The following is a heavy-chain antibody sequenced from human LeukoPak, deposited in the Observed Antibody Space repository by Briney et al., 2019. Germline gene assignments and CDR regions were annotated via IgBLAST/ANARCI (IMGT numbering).Heavy chain of an antibody. Sequence: SETLSLPCTVSGGSVTSGNYYWNWIRQPAGRGLEWIGRIYTNGGASYNPSLKSRVTISIDASKNQFSLKLSSVTAADTAVYYCAREPPGYWGQGILVTVSS. CDR2: IYTNGGA. CDR3: AREPPGY. J-gene: IGHJ4*02. CDR1: GGSVTSGNYY. V-gene: IGHV4-61*02.